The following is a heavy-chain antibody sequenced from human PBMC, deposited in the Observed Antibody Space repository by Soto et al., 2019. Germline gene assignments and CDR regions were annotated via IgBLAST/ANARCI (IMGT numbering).Heavy chain of an antibody. CDR3: ANGGYTSTESSPPRESDY. Sequence: GGSLRLSCAASGFTFSSYAMSWVRQAPGKGLEWVSAISGSGGSTYYADSVKGRFTISRDNSKNTLYLQMNRLRAEDTAVYYCANGGYTSTESSPPRESDYRGAGSLVT. CDR1: GFTFSSYA. CDR2: ISGSGGST. J-gene: IGHJ4*02. D-gene: IGHD6-19*01. V-gene: IGHV3-23*01.